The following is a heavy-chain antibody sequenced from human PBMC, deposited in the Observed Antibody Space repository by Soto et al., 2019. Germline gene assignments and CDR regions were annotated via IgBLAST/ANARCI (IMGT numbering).Heavy chain of an antibody. D-gene: IGHD4-17*01. CDR2: ISGSGGST. CDR1: GFTFCSYA. V-gene: IGHV3-23*01. Sequence: GGSLRLSCGASGFTFCSYAMGRVRQAPGKGLEWVSAISGSGGSTYYADSVKGRFTISRDNSKNTLYLQMNSLRAEDTAVYYSAKDRPYGGPLDNWGQGTLVNVSS. J-gene: IGHJ4*02. CDR3: AKDRPYGGPLDN.